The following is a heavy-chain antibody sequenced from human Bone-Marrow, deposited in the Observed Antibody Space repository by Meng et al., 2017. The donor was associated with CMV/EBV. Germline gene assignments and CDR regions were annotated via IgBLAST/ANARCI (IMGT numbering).Heavy chain of an antibody. V-gene: IGHV3-21*04. CDR3: ASGPDRHPPHYYAMDV. J-gene: IGHJ6*02. CDR1: GFILSNYS. Sequence: GESLKISCAASGFILSNYSMNWVRQAPGKGLEWVSSISSSGYYIHYAASMRGRFTISRDNSKNTLYLQMNSLRAEDTAVYYCASGPDRHPPHYYAMDVWGQGTTVTVSS. CDR2: ISSSGYYI.